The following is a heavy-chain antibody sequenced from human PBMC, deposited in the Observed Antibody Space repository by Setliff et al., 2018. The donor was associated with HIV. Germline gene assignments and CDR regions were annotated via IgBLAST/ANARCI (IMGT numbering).Heavy chain of an antibody. CDR1: GYTFTSYG. CDR2: ISGYNGDT. CDR3: ATSSRIYYYSYMDV. D-gene: IGHD2-2*01. Sequence: ASVKVSCKASGYTFTSYGISWLRQAPGQGLEWMGWISGYNGDTHSTQKFQGRVTMTTDTSTNTAYMELRSLRSDDTAVYYCATSSRIYYYSYMDVWGKGTTVTVSS. V-gene: IGHV1-18*01. J-gene: IGHJ6*03.